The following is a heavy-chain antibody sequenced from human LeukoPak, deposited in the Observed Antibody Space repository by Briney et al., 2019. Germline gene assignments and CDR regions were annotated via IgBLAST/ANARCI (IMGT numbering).Heavy chain of an antibody. CDR3: ARELPYSGSLYYFDY. D-gene: IGHD1-26*01. Sequence: SVKFSCKASGGTFSSYAISWVRQAPGQGLEWMGGIIPIFGTANYAQKFQGRVTITTDESTSTAYMELSSLRSEDTAVYYCARELPYSGSLYYFDYWGQGTLVTVSS. J-gene: IGHJ4*02. CDR1: GGTFSSYA. CDR2: IIPIFGTA. V-gene: IGHV1-69*05.